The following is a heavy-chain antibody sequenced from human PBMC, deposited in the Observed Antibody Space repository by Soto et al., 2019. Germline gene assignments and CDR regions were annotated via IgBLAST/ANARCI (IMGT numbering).Heavy chain of an antibody. V-gene: IGHV3-23*01. D-gene: IGHD3-9*01. CDR2: ISGSGGST. CDR3: AKVRYYDILTGYYN. CDR1: GFTFSSYA. Sequence: GSLRLSCAASGFTFSSYAMSWVRQAPGKGLEWVSAISGSGGSTYYADSVKGRFTISRDNSKNTLYLQMNSLRAEDTAVYYCAKVRYYDILTGYYNWGQGTLVTVSS. J-gene: IGHJ4*02.